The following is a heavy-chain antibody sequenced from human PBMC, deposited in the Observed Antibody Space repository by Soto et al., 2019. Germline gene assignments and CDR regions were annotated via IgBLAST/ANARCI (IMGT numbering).Heavy chain of an antibody. J-gene: IGHJ6*02. CDR2: IYPGDSDT. D-gene: IGHD2-2*02. Sequence: LKISCKGSGYSFTSYWIGWVRQMPGKGLEWMGIIYPGDSDTKYSPSLQGQVTISADKSISTAYLQWSSLKASDTAMYYCARHGDIVVVPAAIEDHYGMDVWGQGTTVTVS. V-gene: IGHV5-51*01. CDR1: GYSFTSYW. CDR3: ARHGDIVVVPAAIEDHYGMDV.